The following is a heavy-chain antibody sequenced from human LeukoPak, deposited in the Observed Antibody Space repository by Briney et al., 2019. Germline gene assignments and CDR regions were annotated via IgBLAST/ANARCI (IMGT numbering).Heavy chain of an antibody. Sequence: GGSLRLSCAASGFTFSSYAMSWVRQAPGKGLEWVAVIWYDGNNIYYADSVKGRFTISRDNSKNTLYLQMNSLRAEDTALYYCVRDPYEAYWGQGTLVTVSS. CDR2: IWYDGNNI. CDR3: VRDPYEAY. D-gene: IGHD5-12*01. CDR1: GFTFSSYA. V-gene: IGHV3-33*08. J-gene: IGHJ4*02.